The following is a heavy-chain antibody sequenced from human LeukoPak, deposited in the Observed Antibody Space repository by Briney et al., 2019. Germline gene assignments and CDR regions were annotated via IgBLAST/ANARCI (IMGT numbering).Heavy chain of an antibody. V-gene: IGHV1-69*01. CDR1: GGTFSSYA. CDR3: ARDGDPTVVVPAALEP. J-gene: IGHJ5*02. CDR2: ITPIFGTA. Sequence: ASVKVSCKTSGGTFSSYAISWVRQAPRQGLEWMGGITPIFGTANYGQKFQGRVTITADESTSTAYMELSSLRSEDTAVYYCARDGDPTVVVPAALEPWGQGTLVTVSS. D-gene: IGHD2-2*01.